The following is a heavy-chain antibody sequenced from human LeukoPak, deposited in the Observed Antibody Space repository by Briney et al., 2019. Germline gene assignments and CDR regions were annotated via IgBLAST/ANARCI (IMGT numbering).Heavy chain of an antibody. CDR1: GFTFSSYE. Sequence: GGSLRLSCAASGFTFSSYEMNWVRQAPGKGLEWVSYISSSGSTIYYADSVKGRFTISRDNAKNSLYLQMNSLRAEDTAVYYCARGTAMVQGDYWGQGTLVTVSS. CDR3: ARGTAMVQGDY. CDR2: ISSSGSTI. V-gene: IGHV3-48*03. J-gene: IGHJ4*02. D-gene: IGHD5-18*01.